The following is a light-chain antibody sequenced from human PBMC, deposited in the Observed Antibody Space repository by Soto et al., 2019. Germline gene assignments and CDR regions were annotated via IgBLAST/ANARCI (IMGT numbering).Light chain of an antibody. V-gene: IGKV1-6*01. CDR3: LQDYNYPPT. CDR2: AAS. Sequence: QMTQSPSAVSGSVGDRVTITCRASQGIRNDLGWYQQKPGKAPKLLIYAASSLQSGVPSRFSGSGSGTDFTPTISSLQPEDFATYYCLQDYNYPPTFGQGTKVDIK. CDR1: QGIRND. J-gene: IGKJ1*01.